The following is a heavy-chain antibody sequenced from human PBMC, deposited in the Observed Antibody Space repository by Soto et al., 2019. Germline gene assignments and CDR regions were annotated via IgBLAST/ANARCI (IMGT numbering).Heavy chain of an antibody. CDR3: SRASAYSTPWSFDN. J-gene: IGHJ4*02. Sequence: QVQLVQSGAEVKKPGASVRVSCKASGYTFSSYGISWVRQAPGQGLEWMGWISGFNGNTKESEKLQGRVTLTTDTAANTAHMELRGLRSYDTAVYYCSRASAYSTPWSFDNWGQGTLVTVSS. D-gene: IGHD6-13*01. CDR1: GYTFSSYG. CDR2: ISGFNGNT. V-gene: IGHV1-18*01.